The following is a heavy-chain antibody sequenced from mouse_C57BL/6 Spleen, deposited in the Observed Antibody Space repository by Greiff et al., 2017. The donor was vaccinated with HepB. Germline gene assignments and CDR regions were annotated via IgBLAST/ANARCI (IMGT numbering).Heavy chain of an antibody. D-gene: IGHD1-1*01. Sequence: EVMLVESEGGLVQPGSSMKLSCTASGFTFSDYYMAWVRQVPEKGLEWVANINYDGSSTYYLDSLKSRFIISRDNAKNILYLQMSSLKSEDTATYYGARVPYGSSLYWYFDVWGTGTTVTVSS. CDR1: GFTFSDYY. J-gene: IGHJ1*03. V-gene: IGHV5-16*01. CDR2: INYDGSST. CDR3: ARVPYGSSLYWYFDV.